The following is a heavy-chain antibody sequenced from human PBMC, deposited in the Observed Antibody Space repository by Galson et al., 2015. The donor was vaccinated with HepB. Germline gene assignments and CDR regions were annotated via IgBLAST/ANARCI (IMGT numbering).Heavy chain of an antibody. Sequence: SLRLSCAASGFTFSSYSMNWVRQAPGKGLEWVSSISCSSSYIYYADSVKGRFTISRDNAKNSLYLQMNSLRAEDTAVYYCARALRDYYGSSGYYDNWGQGTLVTVSS. D-gene: IGHD3-22*01. CDR3: ARALRDYYGSSGYYDN. CDR1: GFTFSSYS. J-gene: IGHJ4*02. V-gene: IGHV3-21*01. CDR2: ISCSSSYI.